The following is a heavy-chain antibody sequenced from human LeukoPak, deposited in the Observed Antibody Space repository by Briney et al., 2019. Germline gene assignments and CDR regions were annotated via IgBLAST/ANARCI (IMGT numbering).Heavy chain of an antibody. V-gene: IGHV3-11*01. J-gene: IGHJ4*02. CDR2: ISSSGSTI. CDR3: ARVLHWGFGELYLGY. CDR1: GFTFSDYY. D-gene: IGHD3-10*01. Sequence: GGSLRLSCAASGFTFSDYYMSWIRQAPGKGLEWVSYISSSGSTIYYADSVKGRFTISRDNAKNSLYLQMNSLRAEDTAVYYCARVLHWGFGELYLGYWGQGTLVTVSS.